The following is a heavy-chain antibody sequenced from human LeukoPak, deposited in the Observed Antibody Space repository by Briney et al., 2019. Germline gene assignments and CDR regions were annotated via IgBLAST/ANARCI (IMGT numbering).Heavy chain of an antibody. D-gene: IGHD3-22*01. CDR1: GYSFTSYW. CDR3: ARLTGGITMIVVAHDAFDI. CDR2: IYPGDSDT. V-gene: IGHV5-51*01. J-gene: IGHJ3*02. Sequence: GASLKISCKGSGYSFTSYWIGWVRQMPGKGLEWMGIIYPGDSDTRYSPSFQGQVTISADKSISTAYLQWSSLKASDTAMYYCARLTGGITMIVVAHDAFDIWGQGTMVTVSS.